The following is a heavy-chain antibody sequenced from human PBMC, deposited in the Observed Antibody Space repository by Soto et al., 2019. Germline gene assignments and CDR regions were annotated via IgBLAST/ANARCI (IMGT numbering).Heavy chain of an antibody. V-gene: IGHV1-18*01. CDR2: ISAYNGNT. J-gene: IGHJ2*01. CDR1: GYTFTSYG. CDR3: ARVSVAGTNWYFDL. D-gene: IGHD6-19*01. Sequence: ASVKVSCNASGYTFTSYGISWVRQTNGQGLEWMGWISAYNGNTNYAQKLQGRVTMTTDTSTSTAYMELRSLRSDDTAVYYCARVSVAGTNWYFDLWGRGTLVTVSS.